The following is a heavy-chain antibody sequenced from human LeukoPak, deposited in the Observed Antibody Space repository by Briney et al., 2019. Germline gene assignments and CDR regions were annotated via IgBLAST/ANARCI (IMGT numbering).Heavy chain of an antibody. CDR2: ISGDGGST. J-gene: IGHJ5*02. CDR3: AKGKWLLLS. Sequence: GGSLRLSCAASGFTFSSYGMHWVRQAPGKGLEWVSLISGDGGSTYYADSAKGRFTISRDNSKNSLYLQMNSLRTEDTALYYCAKGKWLLLSWGQGTLVTVSS. V-gene: IGHV3-43*02. CDR1: GFTFSSYG. D-gene: IGHD3-22*01.